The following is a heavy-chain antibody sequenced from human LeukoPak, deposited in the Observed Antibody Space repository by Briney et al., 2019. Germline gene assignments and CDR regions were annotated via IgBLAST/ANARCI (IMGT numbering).Heavy chain of an antibody. CDR2: ISASGTT. V-gene: IGHV4-4*09. CDR3: ARRPYSGSYYDWFDP. CDR1: GGSMTNYY. J-gene: IGHJ5*02. Sequence: PSETLSLTCTVSGGSMTNYYWNWIRQPPGKGLEWIGYISASGTTNYNPSLMSRVTISVDTSKNQFSLKLSSVTAADTAVYYCARRPYSGSYYDWFDPWGQGTLVTVSS. D-gene: IGHD1-26*01.